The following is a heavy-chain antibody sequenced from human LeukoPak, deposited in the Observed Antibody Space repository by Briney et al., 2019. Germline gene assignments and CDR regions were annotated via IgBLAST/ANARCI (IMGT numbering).Heavy chain of an antibody. CDR1: GFTFSSYA. CDR3: AATYSGNWEFDY. CDR2: ISYDGSNK. V-gene: IGHV3-30*04. Sequence: PGRSLRLSCAASGFTFSSYAMHWVRQAPGKGLEWVAVISYDGSNKYYADSVKGRFTISRDNAKNSLYLEMNSLRAEDTALYYCAATYSGNWEFDYWGQGTLVTVSS. D-gene: IGHD1-26*01. J-gene: IGHJ4*02.